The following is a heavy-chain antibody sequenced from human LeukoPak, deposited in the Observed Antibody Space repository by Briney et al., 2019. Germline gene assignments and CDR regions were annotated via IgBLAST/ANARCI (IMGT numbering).Heavy chain of an antibody. V-gene: IGHV3-53*01. CDR2: IYSGGST. CDR3: AREGYSSGWSDYYYGMDV. CDR1: GFTFSSYA. J-gene: IGHJ6*02. D-gene: IGHD6-19*01. Sequence: GGSLRLSCAASGFTFSSYAMSWVRQAPGKGLEWVSVIYSGGSTYYADSVKGRFTISRDNSKNTLYLQMNSLRAEDTAVYYCAREGYSSGWSDYYYGMDVWGQGTTVTVSS.